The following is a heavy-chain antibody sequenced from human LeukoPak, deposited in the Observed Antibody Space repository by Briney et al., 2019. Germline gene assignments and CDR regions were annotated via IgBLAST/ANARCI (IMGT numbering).Heavy chain of an antibody. V-gene: IGHV4-4*07. CDR1: GGSISSYY. J-gene: IGHJ4*02. D-gene: IGHD3-3*01. Sequence: SETLSLTCTVSGGSISSYYWSWIRQPAGKGLEWIGRIYTSGSTNYNPSLRSRVTMSVDTSKNQFSLKLSSVTAADTAVYYCARDPLLGGVGYYFDYWGQGTLVTVSS. CDR3: ARDPLLGGVGYYFDY. CDR2: IYTSGST.